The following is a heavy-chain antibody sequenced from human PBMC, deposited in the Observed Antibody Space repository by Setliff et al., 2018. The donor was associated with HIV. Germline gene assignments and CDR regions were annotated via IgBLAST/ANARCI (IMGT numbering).Heavy chain of an antibody. CDR1: GYTFTSYG. J-gene: IGHJ6*03. Sequence: AASVKVSCKASGYTFTSYGISWVRQAPGQGLEWMGWISAYNGNTHYAQRLQGRVTMTTDASTRTAYMELRGLRSDDTAVYYCARQFLDWSNDYYSRYYMDVWGKGTTVTVSS. V-gene: IGHV1-18*01. D-gene: IGHD3-3*01. CDR3: ARQFLDWSNDYYSRYYMDV. CDR2: ISAYNGNT.